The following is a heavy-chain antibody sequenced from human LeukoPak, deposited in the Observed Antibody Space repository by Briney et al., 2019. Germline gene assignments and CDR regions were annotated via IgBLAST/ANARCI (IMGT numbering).Heavy chain of an antibody. D-gene: IGHD3-22*01. CDR1: GGSISSSSYY. J-gene: IGHJ5*02. V-gene: IGHV4-39*01. CDR2: INYSGST. CDR3: ASQYYYDSSGPGGFDP. Sequence: PSETLSLTCTVSGGSISSSSYYWGWIRQPPGKGLEWIGSINYSGSTYYNPSLKSRVTISVDTSKNQFSLQLSSVTAADTAVYYCASQYYYDSSGPGGFDPWGQGTLVTVSS.